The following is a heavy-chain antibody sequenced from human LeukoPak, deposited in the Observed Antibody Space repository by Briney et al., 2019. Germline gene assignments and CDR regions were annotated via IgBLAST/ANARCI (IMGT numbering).Heavy chain of an antibody. D-gene: IGHD3-16*02. CDR2: IHHSGST. V-gene: IGHV4-39*01. CDR3: ARLGGYHDPPDY. CDR1: GGSISSPTYY. Sequence: SGTLSLTCTVSGGSISSPTYYWAWIRHPPGPELEWIKTIHHSGSTYDNPSLKSRFTMSVDTSKNQFFLNLSSVTAADTAVYYCARLGGYHDPPDYWGRGTLVTVSS. J-gene: IGHJ4*02.